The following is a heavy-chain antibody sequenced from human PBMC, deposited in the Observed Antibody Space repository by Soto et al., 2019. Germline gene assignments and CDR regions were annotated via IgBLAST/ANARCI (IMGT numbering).Heavy chain of an antibody. CDR1: AFTFSDYG. Sequence: GGSLRLSCAASAFTFSDYGMHWVRQAPGKGLEWVAVIWYDSNKFYADSVKGRFTISRDNSKNTRYLQMSSLRDEDTAVYYCARDRLCDGGSCYSGFDNWGQGTLVTVSS. D-gene: IGHD2-15*01. V-gene: IGHV3-33*01. J-gene: IGHJ4*02. CDR2: IWYDSNK. CDR3: ARDRLCDGGSCYSGFDN.